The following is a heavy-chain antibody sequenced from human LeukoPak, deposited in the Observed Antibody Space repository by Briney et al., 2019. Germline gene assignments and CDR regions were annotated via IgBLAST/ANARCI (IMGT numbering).Heavy chain of an antibody. CDR1: GYCFSSYW. V-gene: IGHV5-51*01. CDR2: IYPGDSDT. Sequence: PGESLKISCKGSGYCFSSYWIVWVRQMPGKGLEWMGIIYPGDSDTRYSPSFQGQVTISADKSISTAYLQWSSLKASDHAMNYCARQPRRSSTSCYLRGSWLDPWGQGTLVTVSS. D-gene: IGHD2-2*01. CDR3: ARQPRRSSTSCYLRGSWLDP. J-gene: IGHJ5*02.